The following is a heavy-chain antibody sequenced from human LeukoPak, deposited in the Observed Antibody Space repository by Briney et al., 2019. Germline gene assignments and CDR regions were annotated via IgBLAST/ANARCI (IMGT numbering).Heavy chain of an antibody. CDR2: IYSGGHT. D-gene: IGHD4-17*01. CDR3: ARVRGDYGLDY. CDR1: GLTVSSNY. V-gene: IGHV3-53*01. J-gene: IGHJ4*02. Sequence: PWGSLRLSCAASGLTVSSNYVSWVRQAPGKGLEWVSLIYSGGHTYNADSVKGRFTISRDNSDNTLYLQMNNLKAEDTAVYYCARVRGDYGLDYWGQGALVTVSS.